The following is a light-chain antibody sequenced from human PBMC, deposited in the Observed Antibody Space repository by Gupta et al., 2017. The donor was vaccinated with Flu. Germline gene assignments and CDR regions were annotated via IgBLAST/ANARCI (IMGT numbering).Light chain of an antibody. Sequence: QPHSVSESPGKTVTLSCTRSSGSIASNYVQWYQQRPGTSPTTVIYEDNQRPSGVPDRFSGSIDSSSNSASLTISGLKTEDEADYYCQSYEVFGGGTKLTVL. CDR2: EDN. CDR1: SGSIASNY. V-gene: IGLV6-57*01. J-gene: IGLJ2*01. CDR3: QSYEV.